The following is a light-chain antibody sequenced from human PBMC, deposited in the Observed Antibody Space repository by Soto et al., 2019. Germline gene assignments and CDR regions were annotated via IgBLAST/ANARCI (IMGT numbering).Light chain of an antibody. CDR1: QGISSW. Sequence: DIQMNQSPSSVSSSVGDRVTITCRASQGISSWLAWYQQKPGKAPKLLIYAASSLQGGVPSRFSCSGSGTDFTVTISSLQPEDFATYYCQPANTVPLTFGRGTKVEIK. V-gene: IGKV1-12*01. CDR3: QPANTVPLT. J-gene: IGKJ4*01. CDR2: AAS.